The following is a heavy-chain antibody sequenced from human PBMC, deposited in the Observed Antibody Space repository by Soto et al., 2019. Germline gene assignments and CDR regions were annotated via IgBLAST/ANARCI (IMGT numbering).Heavy chain of an antibody. D-gene: IGHD2-15*01. CDR1: GGSISSYY. CDR3: ASRVVAATWDAFDI. J-gene: IGHJ3*02. V-gene: IGHV4-59*08. Sequence: QVQLQESGPGLVKPSETLSLTCTVSGGSISSYYWSWIRQPPGKGLDWIGYIHYSGSTNYNPSLKSRVTISVDTSKNQFSLKLSSVTAADTAVYYCASRVVAATWDAFDIWGQGTMVTVSS. CDR2: IHYSGST.